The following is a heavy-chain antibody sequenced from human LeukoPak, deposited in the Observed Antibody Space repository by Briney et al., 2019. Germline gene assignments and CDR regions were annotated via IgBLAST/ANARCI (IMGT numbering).Heavy chain of an antibody. CDR2: ISSSSSYI. CDR3: ARGEGDYYDSSGSYY. CDR1: GFTFSSYS. V-gene: IGHV3-21*01. Sequence: KTGGSLRLSCAASGFTFSSYSMNWVRQAPGKGLEWVSSISSSSSYIYYADSVKGRFTISRDNAKNSLYLQMNSLRAEDTAVYYCARGEGDYYDSSGSYYWGQGTLVTVSS. D-gene: IGHD3-22*01. J-gene: IGHJ4*02.